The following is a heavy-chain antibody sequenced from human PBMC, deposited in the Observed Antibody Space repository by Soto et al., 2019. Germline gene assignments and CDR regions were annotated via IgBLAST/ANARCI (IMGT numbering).Heavy chain of an antibody. V-gene: IGHV4-30-4*01. CDR1: GGSISSGDYY. D-gene: IGHD6-6*01. Sequence: SETLSLTCTVSGGSISSGDYYWSWIRQPPGKGLEWIGYIYYSGSTYYNPSLKSRVTISVDTSKNQFSLKLSSVTAADTAVYYCARAVMHYTPNSSDPCGQATLVTVSS. CDR2: IYYSGST. CDR3: ARAVMHYTPNSSDP. J-gene: IGHJ5*02.